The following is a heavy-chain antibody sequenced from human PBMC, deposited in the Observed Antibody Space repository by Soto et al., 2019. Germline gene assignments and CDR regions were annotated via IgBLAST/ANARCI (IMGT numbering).Heavy chain of an antibody. D-gene: IGHD1-7*01. V-gene: IGHV4-61*01. CDR3: ARRPRTFRNSWNYFDAFDI. CDR2: INHSGST. CDR1: GGTVSSGSYY. Sequence: SETLSLTCTVSGGTVSSGSYYWSWIRQPPGKGLEWIGEINHSGSTNYNPSLKSRVTISVDTSKNQFSLKLSSVTAADTAVYYCARRPRTFRNSWNYFDAFDIWGQGTMVTVSS. J-gene: IGHJ3*02.